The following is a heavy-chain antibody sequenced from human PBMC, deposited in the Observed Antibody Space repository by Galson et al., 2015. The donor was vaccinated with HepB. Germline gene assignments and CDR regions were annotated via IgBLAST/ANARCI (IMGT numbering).Heavy chain of an antibody. Sequence: SVKVSCKASGYIFTGYYIHWVRQAPGKGLEWMGWINPFSGGTNFAQKFQGRVTMTRDTSISTVFMELSRLGSDDTAIYYCARSIVGTTFFYYGVYLWGQGTTVTVSS. CDR3: ARSIVGTTFFYYGVYL. D-gene: IGHD1-26*01. J-gene: IGHJ6*02. V-gene: IGHV1-2*02. CDR1: GYIFTGYY. CDR2: INPFSGGT.